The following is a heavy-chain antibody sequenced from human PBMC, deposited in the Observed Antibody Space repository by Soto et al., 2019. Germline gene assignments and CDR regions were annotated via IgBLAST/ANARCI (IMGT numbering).Heavy chain of an antibody. V-gene: IGHV1-18*01. D-gene: IGHD6-13*01. CDR1: GYTFTSYG. CDR3: ARSIAAAVDFDY. Sequence: QVQLVRSGAEVKKPGASVKVSCKASGYTFTSYGISWVRQAPGQGLELMGWISAYSGSTNYAQKLQGRVTMTTDTSTSTAYMELRSLRSDDTAVYYCARSIAAAVDFDYWGQGTLVTVSS. CDR2: ISAYSGST. J-gene: IGHJ4*02.